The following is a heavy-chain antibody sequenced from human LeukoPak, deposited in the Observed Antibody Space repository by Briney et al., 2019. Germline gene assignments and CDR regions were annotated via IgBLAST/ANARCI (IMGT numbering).Heavy chain of an antibody. V-gene: IGHV4-34*01. CDR2: INHSGST. Sequence: SETLSLTCAVYGGSFSGYYWSWIRQPPGKGLEWIGEINHSGSTNYNPSLKSRVTMSVDTSKNQFSLKLSSVTAADTAVYYCARHGGLWPDQFDYWGQGTLVTVSS. D-gene: IGHD3-16*01. CDR3: ARHGGLWPDQFDY. J-gene: IGHJ4*02. CDR1: GGSFSGYY.